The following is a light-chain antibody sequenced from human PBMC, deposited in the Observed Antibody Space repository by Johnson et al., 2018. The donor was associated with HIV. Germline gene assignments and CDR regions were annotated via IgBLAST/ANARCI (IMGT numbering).Light chain of an antibody. V-gene: IGLV1-51*02. J-gene: IGLJ1*01. Sequence: QSVLTQSPSVSAAPGQKVTISCSGSSSNIGNNYVSWYQQLPGTAPNLLIYENNKRPSGIPDRFSGSKSGTSATLGITGLQTGDEAGYYCGTWDSSLSAFYVFGTGTKVTVL. CDR2: ENN. CDR1: SSNIGNNY. CDR3: GTWDSSLSAFYV.